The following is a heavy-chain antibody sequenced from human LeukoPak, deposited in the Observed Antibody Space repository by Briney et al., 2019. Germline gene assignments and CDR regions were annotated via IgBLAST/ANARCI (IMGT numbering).Heavy chain of an antibody. CDR1: GFTFSSYW. Sequence: GGSLRLSCAASGFTFSSYWMSWVRQAPGKGLEWLANIKQDGSEKYYVDSVKGRFTISRDNAKNSLYLQMNSLRAEDTAVYYCARDESSSGYCSGGSCYSITPGWFDPWGQGTLVTVSS. D-gene: IGHD2-15*01. V-gene: IGHV3-7*01. CDR2: IKQDGSEK. J-gene: IGHJ5*02. CDR3: ARDESSSGYCSGGSCYSITPGWFDP.